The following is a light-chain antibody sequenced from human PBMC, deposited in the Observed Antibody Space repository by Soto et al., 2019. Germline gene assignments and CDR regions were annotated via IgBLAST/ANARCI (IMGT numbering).Light chain of an antibody. CDR1: SSNIGAGYD. V-gene: IGLV1-40*01. Sequence: QSVLTQPPSVSGAPGQRVTISCTGSSSNIGAGYDVHWYQQLPGTAPKLLIYGNSNRPSGVPDRFSGSKSGTSASLAITGLQGEDGAVYYRQSYDSSLSGSVFGGGTQLTV. CDR2: GNS. J-gene: IGLJ2*01. CDR3: QSYDSSLSGSV.